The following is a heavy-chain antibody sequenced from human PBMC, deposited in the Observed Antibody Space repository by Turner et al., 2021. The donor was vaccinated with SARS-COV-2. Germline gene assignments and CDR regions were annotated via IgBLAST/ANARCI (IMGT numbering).Heavy chain of an antibody. CDR3: ARDPGEGSFDY. D-gene: IGHD3-16*01. J-gene: IGHJ4*02. Sequence: QVQLQESGPGMVKPSETLSITCTVSGGSISSYSWSWTRQPPGKGLEWIGYIYYSGGTKYNPSLKRRVTISVDTSKIQFSLKLSSVTAADTAVYYCARDPGEGSFDYWGQGTLVTVSS. CDR1: GGSISSYS. V-gene: IGHV4-59*01. CDR2: IYYSGGT.